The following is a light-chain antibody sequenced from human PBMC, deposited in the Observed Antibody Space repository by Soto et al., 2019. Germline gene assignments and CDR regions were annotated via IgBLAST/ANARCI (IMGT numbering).Light chain of an antibody. CDR2: DAY. Sequence: IVLTQSPATLPLSPGERATLSCRASQRVSSYLAWYQQKPGLAPRLVIYDAYNRATGIPARFSGSGSGTDFTLTISSLEPEDFAVYYCQQRSNWPLTFGGGTKVDIK. CDR1: QRVSSY. J-gene: IGKJ4*01. CDR3: QQRSNWPLT. V-gene: IGKV3-11*01.